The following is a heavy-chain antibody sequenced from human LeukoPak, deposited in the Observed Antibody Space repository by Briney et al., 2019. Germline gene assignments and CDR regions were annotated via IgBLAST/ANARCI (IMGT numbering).Heavy chain of an antibody. CDR1: GFTFSSYG. CDR2: IWYDGSKK. CDR3: ARDRGDYSDYSDFFDA. V-gene: IGHV3-33*01. J-gene: IGHJ4*02. Sequence: GGSLRLSCATSGFTFSSYGFHWVRQAPIKGLEWVAVIWYDGSKKYYADSVKGRFTISRDDSKNTVYLQMDSLRAEDTAMYYCARDRGDYSDYSDFFDAWGQETLVTFSS. D-gene: IGHD4-11*01.